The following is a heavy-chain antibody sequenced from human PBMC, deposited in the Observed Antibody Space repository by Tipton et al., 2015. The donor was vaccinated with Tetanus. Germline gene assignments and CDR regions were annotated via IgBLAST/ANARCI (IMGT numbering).Heavy chain of an antibody. CDR1: GFTFDNYA. CDR2: IWYDGSNQ. V-gene: IGHV3-33*01. D-gene: IGHD3-10*01. J-gene: IGHJ4*02. CDR3: ARDLGAGSYRPQTGFAY. Sequence: RSLRLSCAASGFTFDNYALHWVRQAPGKGLQWLAVIWYDGSNQYYEESMKGRFTISRDNAKNTIFLQMNSLRAEDTAVYYCARDLGAGSYRPQTGFAYWGRGTLVPVSS.